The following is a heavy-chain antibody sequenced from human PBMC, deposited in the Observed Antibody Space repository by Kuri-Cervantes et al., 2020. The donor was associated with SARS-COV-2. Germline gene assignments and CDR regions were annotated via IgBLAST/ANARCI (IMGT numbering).Heavy chain of an antibody. CDR2: IYYTGST. V-gene: IGHV4-59*01. J-gene: IGHJ4*02. Sequence: GSLRLSCTVSGASISRYYWSWIRQPPGKGLGWIGYIYYTGSTNSNPSLKSRVTISMDTSKSQFSLKVSSVTAADTAVYYCARGTIGFGDDYFDYWSQGTLVTVSS. CDR1: GASISRYY. D-gene: IGHD4-17*01. CDR3: ARGTIGFGDDYFDY.